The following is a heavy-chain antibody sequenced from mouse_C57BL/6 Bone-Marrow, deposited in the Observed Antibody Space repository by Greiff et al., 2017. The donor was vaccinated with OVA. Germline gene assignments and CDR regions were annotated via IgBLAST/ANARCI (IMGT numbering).Heavy chain of an antibody. Sequence: QVQLKQSGPELVKPGASVKISCKASGYAFSSSWMNWVKQRPGKGLEWIGRIYPGDGDTNYNGKFKGKATLTADKSSSTAYMQLSSRTSEDSAVYICEREDEDDWYFDVWGTGTTVTVSS. CDR1: GYAFSSSW. CDR2: IYPGDGDT. V-gene: IGHV1-82*01. J-gene: IGHJ1*03. CDR3: EREDEDDWYFDV.